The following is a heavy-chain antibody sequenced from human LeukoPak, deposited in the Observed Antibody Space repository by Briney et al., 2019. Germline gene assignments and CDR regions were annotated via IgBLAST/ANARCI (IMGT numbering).Heavy chain of an antibody. V-gene: IGHV3-7*03. Sequence: PGGSLRLSCAASGFTFSSYWMSWVRQAPGKGLEWVANIKQDGSEKYYVDSVKGRFTISRDNAKNSLYLQMNSLRAEDTAVYYCAKSHVLIWFGGEKYFDYWGQGNLVTGS. J-gene: IGHJ4*01. CDR2: IKQDGSEK. CDR1: GFTFSSYW. CDR3: AKSHVLIWFGGEKYFDY. D-gene: IGHD3-10*01.